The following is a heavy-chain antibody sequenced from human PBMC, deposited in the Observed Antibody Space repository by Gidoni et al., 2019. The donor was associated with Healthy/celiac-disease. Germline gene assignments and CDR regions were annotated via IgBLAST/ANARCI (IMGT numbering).Heavy chain of an antibody. CDR3: AKVTGNDAFDI. CDR1: GPTFSSYA. D-gene: IGHD3-16*01. Sequence: EVELLESGGGLVQLGGYLRLCCAASGPTFSSYAMSWVRRAPGKGLEWVSAISGSGGSTYYADSVKGRFTISRDNSKNTLSLQMNSLRAEDTAVYYCAKVTGNDAFDIWGQGTMVTVSS. V-gene: IGHV3-23*01. CDR2: ISGSGGST. J-gene: IGHJ3*02.